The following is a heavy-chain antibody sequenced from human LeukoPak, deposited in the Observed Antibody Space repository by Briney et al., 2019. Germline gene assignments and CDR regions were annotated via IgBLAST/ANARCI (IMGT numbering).Heavy chain of an antibody. D-gene: IGHD1-7*01. Sequence: PSQTLSLTCAISGDSVSSNSAAWNWIRQSPSRGLEWLGRTYYRSNWYNGYAVSVKSRITIYPDTSKNQFSLQLDSVAPADTAVYYCARGTGTFDYWGQGTLVTVSS. V-gene: IGHV6-1*01. CDR2: TYYRSNWYN. CDR3: ARGTGTFDY. CDR1: GDSVSSNSAA. J-gene: IGHJ4*02.